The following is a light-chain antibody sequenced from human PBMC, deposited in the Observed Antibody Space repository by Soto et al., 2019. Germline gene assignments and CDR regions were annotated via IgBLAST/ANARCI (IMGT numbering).Light chain of an antibody. J-gene: IGKJ5*01. Sequence: DIQMTQSPSSLSASVGDRVTITCRASQSVGTYLNWYRQKPGKAPNLLIYGVSSLHSGVPSRFSGSGSETDFTLTISSLQPEDFATYYCQQLSSYPITFGQGTRLEIK. V-gene: IGKV1-39*01. CDR1: QSVGTY. CDR2: GVS. CDR3: QQLSSYPIT.